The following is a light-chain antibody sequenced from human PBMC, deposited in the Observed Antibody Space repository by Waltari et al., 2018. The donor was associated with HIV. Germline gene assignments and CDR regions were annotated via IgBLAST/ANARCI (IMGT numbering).Light chain of an antibody. V-gene: IGLV2-14*03. J-gene: IGLJ2*01. CDR3: SSYTTTNTVV. CDR2: DVD. Sequence: QSALTQPASVSGSPGQSITISCTGTSSDLSTYSFVYWYQKHPDKAPKLLIYDVDNRPSGVSRRFSGSKSGDTASLTISSIQADDEADYYCSSYTTTNTVVFGGGTKFTVL. CDR1: SSDLSTYSF.